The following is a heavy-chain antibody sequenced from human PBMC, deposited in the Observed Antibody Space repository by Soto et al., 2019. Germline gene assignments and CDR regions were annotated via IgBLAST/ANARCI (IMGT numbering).Heavy chain of an antibody. D-gene: IGHD2-21*02. CDR1: VGSFSVYY. V-gene: IGHV4-34*01. CDR3: ARGRRWRHYYHYGMDV. CDR2: INHSGST. Sequence: PAETLSITCAFYVGSFSVYYWSWIRQPPGKGLEWIGEINHSGSTNYNPSLKSRVTISVDTSKNQFSLKLSSVTAADTAVYYCARGRRWRHYYHYGMDVWGQGTTVTVSS. J-gene: IGHJ6*01.